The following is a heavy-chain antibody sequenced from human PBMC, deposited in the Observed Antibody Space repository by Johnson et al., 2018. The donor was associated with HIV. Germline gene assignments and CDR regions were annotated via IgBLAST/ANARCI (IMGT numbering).Heavy chain of an antibody. CDR1: GFTFSSYA. CDR2: ISYDGSNK. Sequence: QVQLVESGGGVVQPGRSLRLSCAASGFTFSSYAMHWVRQAPGKGLEWVAVISYDGSNKYYADSVKGRFTISRDNSKNTLYLQMNSLRAEDTAIYYCAKDVITIDAFDVWGQGTMVTVSS. V-gene: IGHV3-30*04. J-gene: IGHJ3*01. CDR3: AKDVITIDAFDV. D-gene: IGHD3-22*01.